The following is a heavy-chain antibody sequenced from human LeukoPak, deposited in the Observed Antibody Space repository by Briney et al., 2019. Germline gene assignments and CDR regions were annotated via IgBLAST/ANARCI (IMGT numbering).Heavy chain of an antibody. CDR2: ISAYNGNT. D-gene: IGHD2-2*01. CDR3: ARSLPAAISDY. J-gene: IGHJ4*02. Sequence: ASVKVSCKASGYTFTSYGISWVRQAPGQGLEWMGWISAYNGNTNYAQKLQGRVTMTTDTSTSTASMELRSLRSDDTAVYYCARSLPAAISDYWGQGTLVTVSS. V-gene: IGHV1-18*01. CDR1: GYTFTSYG.